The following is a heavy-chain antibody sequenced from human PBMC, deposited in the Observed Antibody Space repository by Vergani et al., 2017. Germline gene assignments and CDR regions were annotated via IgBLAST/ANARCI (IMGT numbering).Heavy chain of an antibody. V-gene: IGHV3-9*02. CDR2: ISCNSNSI. D-gene: IGHD3-10*01. J-gene: IGHJ5*02. Sequence: EVQLEESGGGLVLPGRSLRLSCVASGFTSAGYAMHWVRQAPGKGLVWVSGISCNSNSIGYADSVKCRFTISRDNAKNSLYLQMNSLRAEDTALYYCAKDLGTSAGGGWFDPWGQGTLVTVSS. CDR3: AKDLGTSAGGGWFDP. CDR1: GFTSAGYA.